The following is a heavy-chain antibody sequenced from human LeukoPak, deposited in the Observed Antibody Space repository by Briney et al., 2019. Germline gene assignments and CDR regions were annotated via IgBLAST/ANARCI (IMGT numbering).Heavy chain of an antibody. V-gene: IGHV3-23*01. D-gene: IGHD2-2*01. CDR3: AKGNNGCYGS. CDR1: GFTFSSYA. CDR2: ISGNGGYT. J-gene: IGHJ5*02. Sequence: GGSLRLSCAASGFTFSSYAMSWVRQAPGKGLEWVSSISGNGGYTYHADSVKGRFTISRDNSKNTLYMQMNSPRAEDTAVYYCAKGNNGCYGSWGQGTLVTVSS.